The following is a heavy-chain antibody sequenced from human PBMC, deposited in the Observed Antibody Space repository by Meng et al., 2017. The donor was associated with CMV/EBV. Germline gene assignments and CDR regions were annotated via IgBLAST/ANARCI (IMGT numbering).Heavy chain of an antibody. CDR3: ARDLMNCSSTSCANWFDP. Sequence: QVQLKESGPGLVKPSEPLSLTCTVSGGSISSYYWSWIRQPAGKGLEWIGRIYTSGSTNYNPSLKSRVTMSVDTSKNQFSLKLSSVTAADTAVYYCARDLMNCSSTSCANWFDPWGQGTLVTVSS. CDR2: IYTSGST. CDR1: GGSISSYY. D-gene: IGHD2-2*01. V-gene: IGHV4-4*07. J-gene: IGHJ5*02.